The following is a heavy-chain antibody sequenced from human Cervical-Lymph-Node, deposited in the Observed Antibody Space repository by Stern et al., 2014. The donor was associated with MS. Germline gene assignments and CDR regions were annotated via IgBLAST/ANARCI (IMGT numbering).Heavy chain of an antibody. CDR3: ARVDGDSFDY. J-gene: IGHJ4*02. Sequence: VHLVESGPGLVKPSETLSLTCTVSGGSISSYYWTWIRQPPGKGLEWIGYIYNIGSTSYTPSLKSRVTISVDTSKNQFSLKLSSVTAADTAVYYCARVDGDSFDYWGQGTLVTVSS. CDR1: GGSISSYY. CDR2: IYNIGST. V-gene: IGHV4-59*01. D-gene: IGHD4-17*01.